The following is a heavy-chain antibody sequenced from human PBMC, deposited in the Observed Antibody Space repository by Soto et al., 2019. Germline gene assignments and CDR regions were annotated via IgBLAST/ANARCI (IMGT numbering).Heavy chain of an antibody. J-gene: IGHJ4*02. V-gene: IGHV1-46*01. CDR2: VNPSGGHT. D-gene: IGHD2-21*02. CDR1: GDTFTDYY. Sequence: QVQLMQSGAEVKKPGASVKVSCKASGDTFTDYYIHWVRQAPGQGLEWMGTVNPSGGHTTYAQHFLGSVTITREPSSXTLYMELTRLTSDDTAIYYCARGGHVVVVTAALDYWGQGTLVTVSS. CDR3: ARGGHVVVVTAALDY.